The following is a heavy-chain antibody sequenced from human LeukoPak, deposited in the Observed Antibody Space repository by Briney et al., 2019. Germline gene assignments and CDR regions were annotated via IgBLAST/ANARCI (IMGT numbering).Heavy chain of an antibody. CDR2: ISSSGSTI. CDR1: GFTFSSYE. D-gene: IGHD3-3*01. Sequence: AGGSLRLSCAASGFTFSSYEMNWVRQAPGKGLEWVSYISSSGSTIYYADSVKGRFTISRDNAKNSLYLQMNSLRAEDTAVYYCARGYYDFWSGHSTYYYYGMDVWGQGTTVTVSS. J-gene: IGHJ6*02. V-gene: IGHV3-48*03. CDR3: ARGYYDFWSGHSTYYYYGMDV.